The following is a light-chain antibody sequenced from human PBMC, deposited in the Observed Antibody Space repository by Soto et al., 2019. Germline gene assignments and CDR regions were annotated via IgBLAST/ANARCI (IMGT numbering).Light chain of an antibody. CDR1: QSISSN. J-gene: IGKJ5*01. CDR2: DAY. CDR3: QQRHMWPIP. Sequence: EIVMTPSPATLAVSPWERAALSFRASQSISSNLAWYQQKLGQAPRLLIYDAYNRATGIPPRFSGSGSGTDFTLTISSLEPEDSAVYYCQQRHMWPIPFGQGTRLEI. V-gene: IGKV3-11*01.